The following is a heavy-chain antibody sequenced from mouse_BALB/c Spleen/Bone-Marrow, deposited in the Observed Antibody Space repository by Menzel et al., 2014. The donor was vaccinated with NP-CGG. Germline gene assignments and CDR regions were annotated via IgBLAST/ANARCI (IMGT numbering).Heavy chain of an antibody. CDR2: IWAGGST. V-gene: IGHV2-9*02. Sequence: VKLMESGPGLVAPSQSLSITCTVSGFSLTSFGVHWVRQPPGKGLEWLGVIWAGGSTNYNSAIMSRLSISKDNSQSQVFLKMNSLQTGDSAIYYCARAGSGFFDFWGQGTTLIVSS. D-gene: IGHD3-1*01. J-gene: IGHJ2*01. CDR1: GFSLTSFG. CDR3: ARAGSGFFDF.